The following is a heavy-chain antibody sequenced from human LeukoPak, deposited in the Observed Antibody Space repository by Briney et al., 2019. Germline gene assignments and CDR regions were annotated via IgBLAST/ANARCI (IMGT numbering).Heavy chain of an antibody. J-gene: IGHJ4*02. D-gene: IGHD6-13*01. Sequence: SETLSLTCAVYGGSFSGYYWSWIRQPPGKGLEWIGEINHSGSTNYNPSLKSRVTISVDTSKNQFSLKLSSVTAADTAVYYCARAGHLFYSSSWFDYWGQGTLVTVSS. CDR1: GGSFSGYY. CDR2: INHSGST. CDR3: ARAGHLFYSSSWFDY. V-gene: IGHV4-34*01.